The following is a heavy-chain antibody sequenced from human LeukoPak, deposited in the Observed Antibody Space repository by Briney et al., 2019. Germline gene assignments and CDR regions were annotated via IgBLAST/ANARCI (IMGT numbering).Heavy chain of an antibody. Sequence: ASVKVSCKASGYTFTSYYMHWVRQAPGQGLEWMGIINPSGGSTSYAQKFQGRVTITADESTSTAYMELSSLRSEDTAVYYCARGLTPTSSPYGYWGQGTLVTVSS. D-gene: IGHD6-6*01. CDR1: GYTFTSYY. CDR3: ARGLTPTSSPYGY. V-gene: IGHV1-46*01. J-gene: IGHJ4*02. CDR2: INPSGGST.